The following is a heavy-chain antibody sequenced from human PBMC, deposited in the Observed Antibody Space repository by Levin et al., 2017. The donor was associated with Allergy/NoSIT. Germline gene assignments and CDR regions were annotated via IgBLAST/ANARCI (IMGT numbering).Heavy chain of an antibody. CDR3: ARTPLQFLRYQKEIFFDY. D-gene: IGHD3-9*01. J-gene: IGHJ4*02. Sequence: PGESLKISCKGSGYSFTSYWIGWVRQMPGKGLEWMGIIYPGDSDTRYSPSFQGQVTISADKSISTAYLQWSSLKASDTAMYYCARTPLQFLRYQKEIFFDYWGQGTLVTVSS. V-gene: IGHV5-51*01. CDR2: IYPGDSDT. CDR1: GYSFTSYW.